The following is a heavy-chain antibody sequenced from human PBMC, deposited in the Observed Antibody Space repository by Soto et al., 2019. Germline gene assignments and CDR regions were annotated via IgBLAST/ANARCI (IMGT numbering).Heavy chain of an antibody. Sequence: SETLSLTCTVSGDSINNYYWSWMRLPAGKGLEWIGRIYSNGNTYYNPSLKSRVSMSVDTSKNQFSLILKTVTAADTAVYYCARGGAVATTAHFDHWGQGTLVTVSP. CDR1: GDSINNYY. V-gene: IGHV4-4*07. J-gene: IGHJ4*02. CDR2: IYSNGNT. D-gene: IGHD5-12*01. CDR3: ARGGAVATTAHFDH.